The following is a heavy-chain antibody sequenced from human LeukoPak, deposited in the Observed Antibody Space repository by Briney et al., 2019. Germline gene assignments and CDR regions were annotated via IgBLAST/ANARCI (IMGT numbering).Heavy chain of an antibody. J-gene: IGHJ4*02. CDR1: GFTFSSYA. V-gene: IGHV3-30*04. D-gene: IGHD6-13*01. CDR3: ARGEAAGTRGVYFDY. Sequence: GGSLRLSCAASGFTFSSYAIHWVRQAPGKGLEWVAVISYDGSNKYYADSVKGRFTISGDNSKNTLFLQMNGLRAEDTAVCYCARGEAAGTRGVYFDYWGQGTLVTVSS. CDR2: ISYDGSNK.